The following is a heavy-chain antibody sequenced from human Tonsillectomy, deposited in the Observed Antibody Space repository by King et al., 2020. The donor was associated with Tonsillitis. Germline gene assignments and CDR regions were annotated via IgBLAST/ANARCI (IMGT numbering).Heavy chain of an antibody. CDR1: GGSISDNTYF. J-gene: IGHJ6*03. CDR3: ARLYYDLWSLKPTHMDV. Sequence: LQLQESGPGLVKPSETLSLTCTVSGGSISDNTYFWGWIRQPPGKGLEWIGSIYHSGGTYYNPSLKSRLTMSVDTSKNHFSLKLSSVTAADTAVYYCARLYYDLWSLKPTHMDVWGSGTTVTVSS. CDR2: IYHSGGT. D-gene: IGHD3-3*01. V-gene: IGHV4-39*02.